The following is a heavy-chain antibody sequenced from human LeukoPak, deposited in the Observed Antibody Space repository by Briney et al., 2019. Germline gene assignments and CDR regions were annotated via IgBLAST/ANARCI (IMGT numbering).Heavy chain of an antibody. CDR2: ISGSGGST. J-gene: IGHJ4*02. V-gene: IGHV3-23*01. CDR3: AKMLRWLQFAD. CDR1: GFTCSSCG. D-gene: IGHD5-24*01. Sequence: GGTLRLSCAASGFTCSSCGMSWVRQAPGKGLEWVSAISGSGGSTYYADSVKGRFTISRDNSKNTLYLQMNSLRAEDTAVYYCAKMLRWLQFADWGQGTLVTVSS.